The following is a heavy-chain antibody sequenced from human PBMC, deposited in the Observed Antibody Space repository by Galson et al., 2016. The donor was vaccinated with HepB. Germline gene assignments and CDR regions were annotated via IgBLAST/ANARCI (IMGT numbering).Heavy chain of an antibody. CDR3: AREAGYCSGGSCYPRGYFDL. J-gene: IGHJ2*01. D-gene: IGHD2-15*01. CDR1: RFTFSTYA. V-gene: IGHV3-33*01. Sequence: SLRLSCAASRFTFSTYAMHWVRQAPGKGLEWVAVIWYDGSAKYYADSVKGRFTISRDISRNTLYVQMNSLRVEDTAVYYCAREAGYCSGGSCYPRGYFDLWGRGTLVTVSS. CDR2: IWYDGSAK.